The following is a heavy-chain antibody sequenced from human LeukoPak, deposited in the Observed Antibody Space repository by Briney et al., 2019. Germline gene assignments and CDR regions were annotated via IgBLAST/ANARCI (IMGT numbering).Heavy chain of an antibody. CDR1: GFSITSGDY. J-gene: IGHJ4*02. CDR2: ISHSGDT. Sequence: SETLSLTCAVSGFSITSGDYWGWIRQSPGRGLEWIGSISHSGDTYYIPSLRSRVTMSLDTSRNQFSLDLRSVSAADTAVYFCARVGPLAEGTGKRIYSFDYWGQGTLVTVSS. V-gene: IGHV4-38-2*01. CDR3: ARVGPLAEGTGKRIYSFDY. D-gene: IGHD1-1*01.